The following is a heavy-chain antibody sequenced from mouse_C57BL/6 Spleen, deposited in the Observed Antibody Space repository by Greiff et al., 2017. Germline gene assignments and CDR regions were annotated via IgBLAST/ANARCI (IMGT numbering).Heavy chain of an antibody. D-gene: IGHD2-2*01. CDR2: IHPNSGST. Sequence: QVQLQQPGAELVKPGASVKLSCKASGYTFTSYWMHWVKQRPGQGLEWIGMIHPNSGSTNYNEKFKSTATLTVDKSSSKAYMQLSSLTSEDSAVYYCARFYYGYLYYFDYWGQGTTLTVSS. J-gene: IGHJ2*01. CDR1: GYTFTSYW. CDR3: ARFYYGYLYYFDY. V-gene: IGHV1-64*01.